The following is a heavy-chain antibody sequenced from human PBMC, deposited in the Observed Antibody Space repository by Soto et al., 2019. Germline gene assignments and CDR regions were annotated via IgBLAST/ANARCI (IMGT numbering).Heavy chain of an antibody. D-gene: IGHD3-22*01. J-gene: IGHJ4*02. CDR2: INPNTGGT. V-gene: IGHV1-2*02. CDR1: GYTFTGYF. Sequence: QVQLVQSGAEVQMPGALVKVSCKASGYTFTGYFMQWVRQAPGQGLQWMGWINPNTGGTNYAQKFQGMVTMTRDTSITTAYMELSSLRSDDTAVYYCARGDYYDSSGYLDYWGQGTLVTVSS. CDR3: ARGDYYDSSGYLDY.